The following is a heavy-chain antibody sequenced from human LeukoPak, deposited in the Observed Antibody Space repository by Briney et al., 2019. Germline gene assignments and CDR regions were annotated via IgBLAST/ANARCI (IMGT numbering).Heavy chain of an antibody. D-gene: IGHD3-3*01. Sequence: SETLSLTCAVSGYSISSGYYWGWIRQPPGKGLEWIWSIYHSGSTYYNPSLKSRVTISVDTSKNQFSLKLSSVTAADTAVYYCARHTVEWPTDVTFDYWGQGTLVTVSS. CDR1: GYSISSGYY. V-gene: IGHV4-38-2*01. CDR3: ARHTVEWPTDVTFDY. J-gene: IGHJ4*02. CDR2: IYHSGST.